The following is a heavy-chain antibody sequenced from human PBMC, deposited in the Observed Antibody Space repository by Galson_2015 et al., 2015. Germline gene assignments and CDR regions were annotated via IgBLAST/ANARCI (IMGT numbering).Heavy chain of an antibody. V-gene: IGHV1-69*13. D-gene: IGHD3-10*01. CDR3: ERGSENYYGSATHDYSYDRDV. J-gene: IGHJ6*03. Sequence: SVKVSCKASGDTFSTYTISWVRQAPGQGLEWMGGIIPIFGTANYAQKFQGRVTITADESTSTAYMELSSLRSEDTAVFFCERGSENYYGSATHDYSYDRDVWSTETTCTLSS. CDR2: IIPIFGTA. CDR1: GDTFSTYT.